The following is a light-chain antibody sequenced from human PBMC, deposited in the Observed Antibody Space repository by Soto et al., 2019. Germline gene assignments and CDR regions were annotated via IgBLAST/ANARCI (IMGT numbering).Light chain of an antibody. CDR2: AAS. CDR3: QQSYNTPYT. Sequence: DIQMTQSPSSLSASVGDRVTITCRASQSISSYLNWYQQKPGIAPKLLIYAASSLQSGVPSRFSGSGSGTDFTLTISSLQPEVFSTYYCQQSYNTPYTLGQGTKLEIK. V-gene: IGKV1-39*01. J-gene: IGKJ2*01. CDR1: QSISSY.